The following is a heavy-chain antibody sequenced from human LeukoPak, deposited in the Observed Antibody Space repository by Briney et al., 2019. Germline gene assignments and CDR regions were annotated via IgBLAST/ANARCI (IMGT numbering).Heavy chain of an antibody. J-gene: IGHJ4*02. Sequence: SETLSLTCTVSGGSISSHSWGWIRQSPGKGLEWIGSIYYSGKTYYNPSVKSRVTMSADTSKNQFSLNLSPVTAADTAVYYCARLPLSMSGYPPDYWGQGTLVTVSS. CDR1: GGSISSHS. V-gene: IGHV4-39*01. D-gene: IGHD3-3*01. CDR3: ARLPLSMSGYPPDY. CDR2: IYYSGKT.